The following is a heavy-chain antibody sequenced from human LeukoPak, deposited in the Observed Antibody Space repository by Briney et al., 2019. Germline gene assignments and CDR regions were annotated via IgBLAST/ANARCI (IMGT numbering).Heavy chain of an antibody. CDR1: GFTFSSYA. Sequence: PGGSLRLSCAASGFTFSSYAMQWVRQAPGKGLEWVAVISFDGSKDYFADSVKGRFTISWDNSKNTMYLHMNSLRLEDTAVYYCARDSDTFGAFDYWGQGTLVTVSS. J-gene: IGHJ4*02. D-gene: IGHD3-10*01. CDR3: ARDSDTFGAFDY. V-gene: IGHV3-30-3*01. CDR2: ISFDGSKD.